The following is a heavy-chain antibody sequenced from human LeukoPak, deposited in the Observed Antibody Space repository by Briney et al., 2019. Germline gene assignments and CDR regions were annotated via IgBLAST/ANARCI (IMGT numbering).Heavy chain of an antibody. CDR3: ARDAQRGFDYSNSLKN. J-gene: IGHJ4*02. CDR2: IWSDGNNR. D-gene: IGHD4-11*01. V-gene: IGHV3-33*01. CDR1: GFIFSHHG. Sequence: GGSLRLSCAASGFIFSHHGMHWVRQAPGKGLEWVAVIWSDGNNRFYADSVKGRFTISRDNSQNTVFLQMNSLTVKDTATYYCARDAQRGFDYSNSLKNWGQGTLVTVSS.